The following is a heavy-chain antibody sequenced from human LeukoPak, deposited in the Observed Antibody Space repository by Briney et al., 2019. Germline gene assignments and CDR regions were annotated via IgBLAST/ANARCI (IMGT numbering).Heavy chain of an antibody. Sequence: SETLSLTCTVSGGSISSGGYYWSWIRQHPGKGLEWIGYIYYSGSTYYNPSLKSRVTISVDTSKNQFSLKLSSVTAADTAVYYCARDSSGYSGYPDYWGQGTLVTVSS. J-gene: IGHJ4*02. V-gene: IGHV4-31*03. CDR2: IYYSGST. CDR3: ARDSSGYSGYPDY. CDR1: GGSISSGGYY. D-gene: IGHD5-12*01.